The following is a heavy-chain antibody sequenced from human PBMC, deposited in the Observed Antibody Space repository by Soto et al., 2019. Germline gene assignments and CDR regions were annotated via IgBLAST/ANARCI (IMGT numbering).Heavy chain of an antibody. J-gene: IGHJ6*03. Sequence: GASVKVSCKASGYTFTSYGISWVRQAPGQGLEWMGWISAYNGNTNYAQKLQGRVTMTTDTSTSTAYMELRSLRSDDTAVYYCARVAYCSGGSCYYYYYMDVWGKGTTVTVSS. CDR2: ISAYNGNT. V-gene: IGHV1-18*01. CDR3: ARVAYCSGGSCYYYYYMDV. CDR1: GYTFTSYG. D-gene: IGHD2-15*01.